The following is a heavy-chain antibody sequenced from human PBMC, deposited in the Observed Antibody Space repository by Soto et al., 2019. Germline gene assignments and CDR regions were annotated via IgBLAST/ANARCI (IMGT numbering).Heavy chain of an antibody. CDR2: ISWNSGSI. CDR1: GFTFDDYA. D-gene: IGHD2-15*01. Sequence: GGSLRLSCAASGFTFDDYAMHWVRQAPGKGLEWVSGISWNSGSIGYADSVKGRFTISRDNAKNSLYLQMNSLRAEDTALYYCAKASAATAGNFDYWGQGTLVTVSS. V-gene: IGHV3-9*01. CDR3: AKASAATAGNFDY. J-gene: IGHJ4*02.